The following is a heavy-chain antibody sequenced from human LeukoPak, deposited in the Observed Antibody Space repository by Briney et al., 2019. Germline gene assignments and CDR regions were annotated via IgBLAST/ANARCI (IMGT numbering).Heavy chain of an antibody. V-gene: IGHV3-48*04. J-gene: IGHJ4*02. CDR1: GFTFSSYS. D-gene: IGHD6-13*01. CDR2: ISSSSSTI. Sequence: GGSLRLSCAASGFTFSSYSMNWVRQAPGKGLEWVSYISSSSSTIYYADSVKGRFTISRDNAKNSLYLQMNSLRAEETAVYYCAGGGRIAAAGFFDYWGQGTLVTVSS. CDR3: AGGGRIAAAGFFDY.